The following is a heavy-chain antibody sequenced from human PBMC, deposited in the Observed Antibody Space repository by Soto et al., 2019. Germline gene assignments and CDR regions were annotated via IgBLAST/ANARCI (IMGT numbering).Heavy chain of an antibody. V-gene: IGHV4-34*01. CDR2: INHAGST. D-gene: IGHD3-10*01. J-gene: IGHJ3*02. CDR3: ASALLLSYAFDI. Sequence: PSETLSLTCAVYGGSLSGYFWSWIRQPPGKGLEWIGEINHAGSTNYNPSLKSRVTISVDTSKSQFSLKLSSVTAADTAVYYCASALLLSYAFDIWGQGTMVTVSS. CDR1: GGSLSGYF.